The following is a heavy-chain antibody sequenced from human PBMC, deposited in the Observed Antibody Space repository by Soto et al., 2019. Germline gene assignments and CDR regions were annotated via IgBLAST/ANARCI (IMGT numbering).Heavy chain of an antibody. CDR1: GFTFSSYA. CDR3: AKPRVFSTRVHSFDI. D-gene: IGHD2-2*01. V-gene: IGHV3-23*01. CDR2: ISGSGGST. Sequence: EVQLLESGGGLVQPGGSLRLSCAASGFTFSSYAMSWVRQAPGKGLEWVSAISGSGGSTYYADSVKGRFTISRDNSKNPLYLKMNGLRAEDTALYYCAKPRVFSTRVHSFDIWGQGKMVPVS. J-gene: IGHJ3*02.